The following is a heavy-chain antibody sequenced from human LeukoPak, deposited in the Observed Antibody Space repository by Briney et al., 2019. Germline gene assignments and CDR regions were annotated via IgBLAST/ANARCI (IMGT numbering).Heavy chain of an antibody. J-gene: IGHJ4*02. Sequence: SETLALTCTVSGGSISSGDYYCSWIRQPPGKGLEWIGYIYYSGSTYYNPSLKSRVTISVDTSKNQFSLKLSSVTAADTAVYYCAREATINGFFDYWGQGTLVTVSS. V-gene: IGHV4-30-4*01. CDR3: AREATINGFFDY. D-gene: IGHD5-24*01. CDR1: GGSISSGDYY. CDR2: IYYSGST.